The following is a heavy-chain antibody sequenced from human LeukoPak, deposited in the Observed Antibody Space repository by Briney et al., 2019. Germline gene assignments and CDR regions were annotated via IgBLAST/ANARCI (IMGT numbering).Heavy chain of an antibody. CDR3: EKRSGVFIDY. CDR1: GCSFNNLW. CDR2: IDPSDSYT. J-gene: IGHJ4*02. D-gene: IGHD2-15*01. Sequence: GESLKTPRKSLGCSFNNLWISLVRQMPGKGLEWMGTIDPSDSYTNYSPSFQGHVTISADKSISTAYLQWSSLKASDTAISYFEKRSGVFIDYSGQGTLVTVSS. V-gene: IGHV5-10-1*01.